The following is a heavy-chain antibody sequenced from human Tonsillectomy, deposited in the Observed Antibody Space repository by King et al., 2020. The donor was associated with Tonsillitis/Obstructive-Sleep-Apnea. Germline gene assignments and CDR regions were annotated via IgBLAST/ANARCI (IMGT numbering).Heavy chain of an antibody. CDR2: ISSSSSYT. Sequence: VQLVESGGGLVKPGGSLRLSCAASGFTFSDYYMSWIRQAPGKGLEWVSYISSSSSYTNYADSLKGRFTISRDNAKNSLYLQMNSLRAEDTAVYYCATPSYSNYAFDCWGQGTLVTVSS. D-gene: IGHD4-11*01. V-gene: IGHV3-11*05. CDR1: GFTFSDYY. J-gene: IGHJ4*02. CDR3: ATPSYSNYAFDC.